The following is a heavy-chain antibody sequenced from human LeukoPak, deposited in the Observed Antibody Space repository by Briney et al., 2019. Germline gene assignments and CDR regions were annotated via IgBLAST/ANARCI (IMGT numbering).Heavy chain of an antibody. J-gene: IGHJ3*02. CDR2: INPNSGGT. Sequence: ASVKVSCKASGYTFTGYYMHWVRQAPGQGLEWMGRINPNSGGTNYAQKFQGRVTMTRDTSISTAYMELSRLRPDDTAVYYCARDNRAVIAAAADAFDIWGQGTMVTVSS. D-gene: IGHD6-13*01. CDR1: GYTFTGYY. CDR3: ARDNRAVIAAAADAFDI. V-gene: IGHV1-2*06.